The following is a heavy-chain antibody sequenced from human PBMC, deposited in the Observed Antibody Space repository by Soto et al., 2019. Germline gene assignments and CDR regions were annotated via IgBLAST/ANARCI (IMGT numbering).Heavy chain of an antibody. V-gene: IGHV3-21*01. J-gene: IGHJ6*02. Sequence: GGSLRLSCAASGFTFSSYSMNWVRQAPGKGLEWVSSISSSSSYIYYADSVKGRFTISRDNAKNSLYLQMNSLRAEDTAVYYCAADIVATISPYYYYGMDVWGQGTTVTVSS. CDR1: GFTFSSYS. D-gene: IGHD5-12*01. CDR3: AADIVATISPYYYYGMDV. CDR2: ISSSSSYI.